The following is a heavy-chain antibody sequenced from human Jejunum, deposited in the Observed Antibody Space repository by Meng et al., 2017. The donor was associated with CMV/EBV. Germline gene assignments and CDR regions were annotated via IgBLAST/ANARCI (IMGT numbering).Heavy chain of an antibody. D-gene: IGHD3-10*01. V-gene: IGHV3-30-3*01. CDR3: ARGDDRLYYNGAEFDH. Sequence: GIMFSNYASHWVRQAPGKGLEWVAVKSYEGSAKYYPYSVTVRFTSSRDNSENTLYLQLDSLRADDSAVYYCARGDDRLYYNGAEFDHWGQGTLVTVSS. CDR2: KSYEGSAK. CDR1: GIMFSNYA. J-gene: IGHJ4*02.